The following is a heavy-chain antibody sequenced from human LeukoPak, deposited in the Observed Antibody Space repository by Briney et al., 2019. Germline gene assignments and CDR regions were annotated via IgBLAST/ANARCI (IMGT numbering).Heavy chain of an antibody. CDR3: ASSTSDMITFGGVIVPYY. CDR1: GYTFTGYY. V-gene: IGHV1-2*02. Sequence: ASVKVSCKASGYTFTGYYMYWVRQAPGQGLEWMGWINPNSGGTNYAQKFQGRVTMTRDTSISTAYMELSRLRSDDTAVYYCASSTSDMITFGGVIVPYYWGQGTLVTVSS. J-gene: IGHJ4*02. D-gene: IGHD3-16*02. CDR2: INPNSGGT.